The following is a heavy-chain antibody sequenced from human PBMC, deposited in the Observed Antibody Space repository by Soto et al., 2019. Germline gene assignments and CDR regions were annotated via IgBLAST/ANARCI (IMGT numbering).Heavy chain of an antibody. CDR2: IYSGGST. CDR3: ARVRRQPGSPDWYFDL. J-gene: IGHJ2*01. V-gene: IGHV3-53*01. D-gene: IGHD5-18*01. Sequence: EVQLVESGGGLIQPGGSLRLSCAASGFTVSSNYMSWVRQAPGKGLEWVSVIYSGGSTYYADSVKGRFTISRDNSKNTLYLQMNSLRAEDTAVYYCARVRRQPGSPDWYFDLWGRGTLVTVSS. CDR1: GFTVSSNY.